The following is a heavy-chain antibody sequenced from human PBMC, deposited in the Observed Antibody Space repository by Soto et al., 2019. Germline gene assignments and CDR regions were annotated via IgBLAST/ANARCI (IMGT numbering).Heavy chain of an antibody. CDR2: FDPEDGKT. Sequence: ASVKVSCKVSGYTLTDLSMHWVRQAPGKGLEWIGGFDPEDGKTIYAQKFQGRVTMTEDTSTDTAYMELSSLRSEDTAVYYCAKGSDLIYTYWYFDLWGRGTLVTVSS. J-gene: IGHJ2*01. V-gene: IGHV1-24*01. CDR3: AKGSDLIYTYWYFDL. CDR1: GYTLTDLS. D-gene: IGHD3-10*01.